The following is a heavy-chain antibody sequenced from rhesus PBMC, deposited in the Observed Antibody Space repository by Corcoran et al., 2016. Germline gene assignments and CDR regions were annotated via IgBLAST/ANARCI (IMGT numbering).Heavy chain of an antibody. V-gene: IGHV1-138*01. J-gene: IGHJ4*01. CDR2: INPKAGGT. CDR1: GYTFTDYQ. CDR3: GGGVI. Sequence: QVQLVQSGAEVKKPGSSVKVSCKAAGYTFTDYQLNWVRPAPGKGLEWMGEINPKAGGTHYAQKFQGRVTMTRDTSTSTAYMELSSLRSEDTAVYYCGGGVIWGQGVLVTVSS. D-gene: IGHD3-22*01.